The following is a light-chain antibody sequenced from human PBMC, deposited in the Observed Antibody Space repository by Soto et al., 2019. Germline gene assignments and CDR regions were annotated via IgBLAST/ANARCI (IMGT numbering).Light chain of an antibody. CDR1: QNIASS. J-gene: IGKJ5*01. V-gene: IGKV1-5*01. CDR2: GAS. Sequence: DIQMTQSPSILSASVGDRVTITCRASQNIASSLAWYQQRRGKAPKVLIYGASTLERGVPSRFSGGGSGTEFTLAITNLQAEDFATYYCQQYNSYFATFGRGTRLE. CDR3: QQYNSYFAT.